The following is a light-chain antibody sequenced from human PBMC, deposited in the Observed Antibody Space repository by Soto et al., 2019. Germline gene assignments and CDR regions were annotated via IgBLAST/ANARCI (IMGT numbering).Light chain of an antibody. Sequence: VLSQPPSVSVAPGQTARITCGGNNIGTKSVHWYQQKPGQAPVLVVFNDSDRPSGIPERFSGSNSGDTATTATLTISRVEAGDEADYYCQVWDSSSEWVFGGGTKVTVL. J-gene: IGLJ3*02. CDR1: NIGTKS. CDR3: QVWDSSSEWV. CDR2: NDS. V-gene: IGLV3-21*02.